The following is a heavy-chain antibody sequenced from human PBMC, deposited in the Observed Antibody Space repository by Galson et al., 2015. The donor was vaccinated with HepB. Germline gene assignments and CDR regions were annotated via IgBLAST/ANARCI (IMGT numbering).Heavy chain of an antibody. V-gene: IGHV3-48*01. D-gene: IGHD3-10*01. CDR3: ATLGALRGVTLIDY. CDR2: ISTRGETV. J-gene: IGHJ4*02. CDR1: GFTFSTYF. Sequence: SLRLSCAASGFTFSTYFMNWVRQAPGKGLEWVAYISTRGETVLYADSVKGRFTISRDNAQNSLYLRMDSLRAEDTAVYYCATLGALRGVTLIDYWGQGTLVTVSS.